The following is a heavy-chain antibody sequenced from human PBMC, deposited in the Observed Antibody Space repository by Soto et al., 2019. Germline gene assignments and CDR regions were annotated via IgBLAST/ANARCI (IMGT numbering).Heavy chain of an antibody. D-gene: IGHD6-19*01. J-gene: IGHJ4*02. V-gene: IGHV4-39*01. Sequence: QLQLQESGPRLVKPSETLSLTCTVSGGSISSSSYYWGWIRQPPGKGLEWIGSIYHSGSTYYNPSLKSRVTISVDTSKSQFSLKLSSVTAADTAVYYCANQYSSGWYYFDYWGQGTLVTVSS. CDR3: ANQYSSGWYYFDY. CDR2: IYHSGST. CDR1: GGSISSSSYY.